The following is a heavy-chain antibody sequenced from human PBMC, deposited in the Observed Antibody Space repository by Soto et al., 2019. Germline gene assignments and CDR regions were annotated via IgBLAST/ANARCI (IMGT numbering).Heavy chain of an antibody. CDR3: ANSETWIRLWRPFDY. J-gene: IGHJ4*02. Sequence: QITLKESGPTLVKPTQTLTLTCTFSGFSLITSGVGVGWIRQPPGKALEWLARSYWDDDKRYSPSLKSRLTNTKDTYKNQVVLKMNNMDRLETATYYCANSETWIRLWRPFDYWGQGTLVTGSS. V-gene: IGHV2-5*02. CDR1: GFSLITSGVG. CDR2: SYWDDDK. D-gene: IGHD5-18*01.